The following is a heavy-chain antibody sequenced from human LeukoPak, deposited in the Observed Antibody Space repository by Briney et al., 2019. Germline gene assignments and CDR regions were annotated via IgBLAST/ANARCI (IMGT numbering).Heavy chain of an antibody. CDR1: GFTVSSTY. CDR3: ARDLYDYGSY. V-gene: IGHV3-66*01. D-gene: IGHD4/OR15-4a*01. CDR2: IYSGGTT. Sequence: GGSLRLSCAASGFTVSSTYMSWVAQAQGKGLEWVSVIYSGGTTYYADSVKGRFTISRDNSKNTLYLQMNSLRTEDTAVYYCARDLYDYGSYWGQGTLVTVSS. J-gene: IGHJ4*02.